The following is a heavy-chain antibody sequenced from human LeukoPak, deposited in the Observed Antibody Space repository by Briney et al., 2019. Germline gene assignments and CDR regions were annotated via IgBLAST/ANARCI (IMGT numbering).Heavy chain of an antibody. CDR3: ARAAAGTGVDY. Sequence: SETLSLTCTVSGGSISSYHWSWIRQPPGKGLECIGFIYYSGSTNYNPSLKSRVTISVDTSKNQFSLKLSSVTAADTAVYYCARAAAGTGVDYWGQGTLVTVSS. CDR1: GGSISSYH. V-gene: IGHV4-59*12. J-gene: IGHJ4*02. CDR2: IYYSGST. D-gene: IGHD6-13*01.